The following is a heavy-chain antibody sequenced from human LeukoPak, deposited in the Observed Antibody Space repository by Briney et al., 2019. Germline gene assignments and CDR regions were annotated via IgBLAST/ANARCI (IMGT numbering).Heavy chain of an antibody. Sequence: SETLSLTCTVSGGSISSGDYYWSWIRQPPGKGLEWIGYIYYSGSTYYNPSLKSRVTISVDTSKNQFSLKLSSVTAADTAVYYCAGTTVVDDAFDIWGQGTMVTVSS. V-gene: IGHV4-30-4*01. CDR2: IYYSGST. CDR3: AGTTVVDDAFDI. CDR1: GGSISSGDYY. J-gene: IGHJ3*02. D-gene: IGHD4-23*01.